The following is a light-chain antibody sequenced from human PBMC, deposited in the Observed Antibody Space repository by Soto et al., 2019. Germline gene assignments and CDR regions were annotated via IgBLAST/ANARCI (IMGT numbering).Light chain of an antibody. V-gene: IGKV3-15*01. Sequence: EIVMTQSPATLSVSPGERATLSCRASQSVRSNLAWYHQRPGQAPRLLIYAASARATGIPARFSGSGSGTEFTLTIRGLQSEDFGLYYCQQYNNWQTFGQGTKVDIK. J-gene: IGKJ1*01. CDR1: QSVRSN. CDR2: AAS. CDR3: QQYNNWQT.